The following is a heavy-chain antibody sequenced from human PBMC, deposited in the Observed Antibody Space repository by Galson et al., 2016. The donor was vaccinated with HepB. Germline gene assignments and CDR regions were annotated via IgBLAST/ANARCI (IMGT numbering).Heavy chain of an antibody. CDR1: GYTFSSYA. V-gene: IGHV1-18*01. Sequence: SVKVSCKASGYTFSSYAISWVRQAPGQGLEWMGWISTKNGNTNYVQKLQGRVTMTTDTSSSTAYMELRSLTTDDTAVYYCAREPGYSSGWEHYFHYSYGMDVWGQGTAVTVSS. J-gene: IGHJ6*02. CDR2: ISTKNGNT. CDR3: AREPGYSSGWEHYFHYSYGMDV. D-gene: IGHD6-19*01.